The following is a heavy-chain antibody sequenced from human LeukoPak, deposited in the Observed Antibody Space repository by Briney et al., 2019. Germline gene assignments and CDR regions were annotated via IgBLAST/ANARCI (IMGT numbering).Heavy chain of an antibody. D-gene: IGHD1-7*01. V-gene: IGHV1-18*01. J-gene: IGHJ6*02. CDR2: ISAYNGNT. CDR3: ARGTSRSLPFDYYYYYGMDV. Sequence: ASVKVSCKASGYTFTSYGISWVRQAPGQGLEWMGWISAYNGNTNYAQKLQGRVTMTTDTSTSTAYMELRSPRSDDTAVYYCARGTSRSLPFDYYYYYGMDVWGQGTTVTVSS. CDR1: GYTFTSYG.